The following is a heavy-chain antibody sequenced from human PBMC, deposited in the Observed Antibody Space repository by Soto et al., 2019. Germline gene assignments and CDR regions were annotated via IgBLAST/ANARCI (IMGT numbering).Heavy chain of an antibody. CDR2: IYYSGST. CDR3: ARDPRKNWFDP. CDR1: GGSVSSGSYY. Sequence: QVQLQESGPGLVKPSETLSLTCTVSGGSVSSGSYYWSWIRQPPGKGLEWIGYIYYSGSTNYNPSLKSRVTISVDTSKSQFSLKLSSVTAADTAVYYCARDPRKNWFDPWGQGTLVTVSS. J-gene: IGHJ5*02. V-gene: IGHV4-61*01.